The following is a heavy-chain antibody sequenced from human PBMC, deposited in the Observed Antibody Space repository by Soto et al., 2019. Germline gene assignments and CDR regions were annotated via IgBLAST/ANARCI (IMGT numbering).Heavy chain of an antibody. CDR2: IYYSGST. CDR1: GGSISSSSYY. Sequence: SETLSLTCTVSGGSISSSSYYWGWIRQPPGKGLEWIGCIYYSGSTYYNPSLKSRVTISVDTSKNQFSLKLSSVTAADTAVYYCARDPGGHDAFDIWGQGTMVTVSS. J-gene: IGHJ3*02. CDR3: ARDPGGHDAFDI. D-gene: IGHD3-16*01. V-gene: IGHV4-39*07.